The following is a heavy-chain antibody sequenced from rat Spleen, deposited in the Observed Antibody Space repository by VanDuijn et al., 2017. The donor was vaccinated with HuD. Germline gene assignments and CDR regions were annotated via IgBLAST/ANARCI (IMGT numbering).Heavy chain of an antibody. J-gene: IGHJ2*01. CDR2: ITGSGGNT. V-gene: IGHV5-31*01. D-gene: IGHD1-3*01. CDR3: TREDVNYGSYFDY. Sequence: EVQLVESGGGLVQPGRSLKLSCVASGFTFNKYWMTWIRQAPGKGLEWIASITGSGGNTYYPDSVQGRLTISRDNAKSTLYLQMNSLRSEDTATYFCTREDVNYGSYFDYWGQGVMVTVSS. CDR1: GFTFNKYW.